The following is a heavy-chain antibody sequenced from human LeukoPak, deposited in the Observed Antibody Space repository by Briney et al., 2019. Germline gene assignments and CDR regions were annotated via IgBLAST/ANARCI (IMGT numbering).Heavy chain of an antibody. Sequence: SQALSLTCAISRDSASSNIAAWNWTRQSPARGLEWLGRTYYRSKWYNDYAVSVKSRITINPDTSKNQFSLQLNSVTPEDTAVYYCCHSLSGRTGAFDIWGRGKVVTVSS. CDR1: RDSASSNIAA. D-gene: IGHD2-21*01. V-gene: IGHV6-1*01. J-gene: IGHJ3*02. CDR3: CHSLSGRTGAFDI. CDR2: TYYRSKWYN.